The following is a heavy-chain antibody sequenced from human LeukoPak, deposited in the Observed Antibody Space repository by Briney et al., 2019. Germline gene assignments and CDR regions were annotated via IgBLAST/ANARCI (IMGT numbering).Heavy chain of an antibody. CDR3: ANFYGDKDSDFAY. J-gene: IGHJ4*02. V-gene: IGHV5-51*01. CDR2: IHPGNSDI. D-gene: IGHD4/OR15-4a*01. Sequence: GESLKISCKASGYYFPNYWIGWVRQKPGKGLEWMGIIHPGNSDIRYSPSFEGQVTVSVDKSISTAYLQWSSLKASDSAMYYCANFYGDKDSDFAYWGQGTLVTVSS. CDR1: GYYFPNYW.